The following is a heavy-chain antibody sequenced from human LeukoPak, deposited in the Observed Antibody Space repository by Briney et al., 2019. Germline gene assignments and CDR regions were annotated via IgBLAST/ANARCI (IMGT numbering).Heavy chain of an antibody. CDR3: LGSADRG. D-gene: IGHD6-25*01. CDR1: GFTFSSHW. CDR2: INPDGSQT. J-gene: IGHJ4*02. Sequence: GGSLRLSCADSGFTFSSHWMNWVRQAPGRELEWVGNINPDGSQTYYVDSVKGRFTISRDNAKDSVYLQMNTLRVEDTDVYYCLGSADRGWGQGTLVTVSS. V-gene: IGHV3-7*01.